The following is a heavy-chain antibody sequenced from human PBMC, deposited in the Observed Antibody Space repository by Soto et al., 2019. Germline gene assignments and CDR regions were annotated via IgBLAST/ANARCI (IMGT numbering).Heavy chain of an antibody. V-gene: IGHV3-33*01. D-gene: IGHD6-6*01. CDR3: ARASSWDEAARPGSGSYYYYYGMDE. CDR1: GFTFSSYG. CDR2: IWYDGSNK. Sequence: QVQLVESGGGVVQPGRSLRLSCAASGFTFSSYGMHWVRQAPGKGLEWVAVIWYDGSNKYYADSVKGRFNISRDNSKNTPYLQMNSLRAEDTGVYYWARASSWDEAARPGSGSYYYYYGMDEWGQGPTVTVSS. J-gene: IGHJ6*02.